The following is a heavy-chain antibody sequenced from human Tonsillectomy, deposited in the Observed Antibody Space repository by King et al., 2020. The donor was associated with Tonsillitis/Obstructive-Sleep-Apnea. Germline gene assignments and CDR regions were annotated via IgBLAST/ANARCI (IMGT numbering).Heavy chain of an antibody. CDR1: GYSFTNYW. CDR2: IYPGDSDT. J-gene: IGHJ5*02. CDR3: ARTIAATGSRFDP. D-gene: IGHD6-13*01. Sequence: QLVQSGAEVKKPGESLKISCKGSGYSFTNYWIGWVRQMPGTGLEWMGIIYPGDSDTRYSPSFQGQVTISADKSISTAYLQWSSLKASDTAMYYCARTIAATGSRFDPWGQGTLVTVSS. V-gene: IGHV5-51*01.